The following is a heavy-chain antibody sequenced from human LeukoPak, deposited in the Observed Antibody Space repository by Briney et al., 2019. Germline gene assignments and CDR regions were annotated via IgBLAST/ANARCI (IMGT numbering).Heavy chain of an antibody. Sequence: PGVSLRLSCAASGFTFSSYWMSWVRQSPGKGLEWVANIKQDGSEKYYVDSVKGRFTISRDNAKNSLYLQMNSLRAEDTAVYYCAKSSSSWMAAGMDVWGQGTTVTVSS. CDR3: AKSSSSWMAAGMDV. CDR2: IKQDGSEK. CDR1: GFTFSSYW. D-gene: IGHD6-13*01. V-gene: IGHV3-7*01. J-gene: IGHJ6*02.